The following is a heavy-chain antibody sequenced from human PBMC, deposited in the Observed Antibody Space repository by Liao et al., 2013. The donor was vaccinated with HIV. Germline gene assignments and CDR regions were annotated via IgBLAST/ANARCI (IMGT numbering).Heavy chain of an antibody. CDR2: IYDSGST. V-gene: IGHV4-4*07. CDR3: ARGRGPDYSNRNTRYYYYYMDV. J-gene: IGHJ6*03. Sequence: QVQLQESGPGLVKPSETLSLTCTVSGGSINYYYWSWIRQPAGKPLEWIGRIYDSGSTNYNPSLKSRLTMSVDTSKNQFALRLRSVTAADTAVYYCARGRGPDYSNRNTRYYYYYMDVWAKGPRSPSP. D-gene: IGHD4-11*01. CDR1: GGSINYYY.